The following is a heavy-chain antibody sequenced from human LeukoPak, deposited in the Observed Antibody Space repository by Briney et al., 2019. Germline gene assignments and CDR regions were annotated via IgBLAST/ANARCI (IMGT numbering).Heavy chain of an antibody. V-gene: IGHV4-39*07. CDR3: AREGSYYVYYFDY. Sequence: SETLSLTCTVSGGSISSSSYYWGWIRQPPGKGLEWIGSIYYSGSTYYNPSLKSRVTISVDTSKNQFSLKLSSVTAADTAVYYCAREGSYYVYYFDYWGQGTLVTVSS. CDR1: GGSISSSSYY. J-gene: IGHJ4*02. D-gene: IGHD3-10*01. CDR2: IYYSGST.